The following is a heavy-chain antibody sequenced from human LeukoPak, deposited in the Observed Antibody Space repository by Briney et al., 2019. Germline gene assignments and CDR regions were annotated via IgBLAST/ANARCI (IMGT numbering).Heavy chain of an antibody. D-gene: IGHD6-19*01. CDR3: ARAAVSGWHLFDY. CDR2: IDYSGST. V-gene: IGHV4-39*07. J-gene: IGHJ4*02. CDR1: GDSTYNSIYY. Sequence: SETLSLTCTVSGDSTYNSIYYWAWIRQPPGKGLEWIGSIDYSGSTHYNPSLEGRATISIDTSKNQFSLKLSSVTAADTAVYYCARAAVSGWHLFDYWGQGTLVTVSS.